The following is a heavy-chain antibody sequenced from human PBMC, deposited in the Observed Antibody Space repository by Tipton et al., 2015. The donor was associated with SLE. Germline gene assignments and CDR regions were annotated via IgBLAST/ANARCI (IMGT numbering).Heavy chain of an antibody. J-gene: IGHJ4*02. CDR3: ARGGYYDSSALIDY. CDR1: GFTFSSYE. V-gene: IGHV3-48*03. Sequence: SLRLSCAASGFTFSSYEMNWVRQAPGKGLEWVSYISSSSSYTNYADSVKGRFTISRDNAKNSLYLQMNSLRAEDTAVYYCARGGYYDSSALIDYWGQGTLVTVSS. CDR2: ISSSSSYT. D-gene: IGHD3-22*01.